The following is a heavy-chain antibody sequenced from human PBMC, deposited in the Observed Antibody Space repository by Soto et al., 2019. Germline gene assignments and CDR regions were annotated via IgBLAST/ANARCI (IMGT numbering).Heavy chain of an antibody. D-gene: IGHD3-3*01. CDR1: GFDFSDHG. CDR2: ISYDGTAK. Sequence: GGSLRLSCAASGFDFSDHGMHCVRQAPGEGLEWVTVISYDGTAKYYKESVKGRFTTSRDNSKKTLYLQIDSLRVEDTAVYYCAKDEGRFLRNYFNYGIDVWGLGTTVTVSS. V-gene: IGHV3-33*03. CDR3: AKDEGRFLRNYFNYGIDV. J-gene: IGHJ6*02.